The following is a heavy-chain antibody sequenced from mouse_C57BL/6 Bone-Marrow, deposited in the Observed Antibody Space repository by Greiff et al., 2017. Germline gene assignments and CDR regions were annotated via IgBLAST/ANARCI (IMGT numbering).Heavy chain of an antibody. D-gene: IGHD1-1*01. CDR1: GYTFTSYW. Sequence: QVQLQQPGAELVMPGASVKLSCKASGYTFTSYWMHWVKQRPGQGLEWIGEIDPSDSYPNYNQKFKGKSTLTVDKSSSTAYMQLSSLTSEDSAVYYCARDTTVVATGNYCDYWGQGTTLTVSS. V-gene: IGHV1-69*01. CDR2: IDPSDSYP. J-gene: IGHJ2*01. CDR3: ARDTTVVATGNYCDY.